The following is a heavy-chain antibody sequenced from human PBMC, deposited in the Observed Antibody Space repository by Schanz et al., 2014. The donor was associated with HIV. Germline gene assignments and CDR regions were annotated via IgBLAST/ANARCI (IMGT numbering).Heavy chain of an antibody. V-gene: IGHV1-69*01. J-gene: IGHJ4*02. CDR2: IIPIFGTS. CDR1: GGTFSNYA. Sequence: QVQLVQSGAEVKKPGSSVKVSCKASGGTFSNYAINWVRQAPGQGLEWMGGIIPIFGTSNYAQKFQGRVTIHADESQSTAYMALSSLRYADTAVYSCARGRYSGSYYNYWGQGTLVTVSS. D-gene: IGHD1-26*01. CDR3: ARGRYSGSYYNY.